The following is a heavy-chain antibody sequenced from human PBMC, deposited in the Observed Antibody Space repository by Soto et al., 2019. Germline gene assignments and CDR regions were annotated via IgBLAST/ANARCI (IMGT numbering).Heavy chain of an antibody. CDR3: TRGPRPTSTGTGAF. V-gene: IGHV3-74*01. J-gene: IGHJ4*02. CDR2: ITDDGSTT. D-gene: IGHD1-1*01. CDR1: GFIFSMYW. Sequence: GGSLRLSCETSGFIFSMYWMHWVRQVPGKGPQWVARITDDGSTTYYAASVEGRFTISRDNAKNALYLQMTSLRADDTAVYYCTRGPRPTSTGTGAFWGQGTLVTVSS.